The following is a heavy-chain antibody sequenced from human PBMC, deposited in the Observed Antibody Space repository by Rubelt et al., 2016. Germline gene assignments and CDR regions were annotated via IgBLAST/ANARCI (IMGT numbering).Heavy chain of an antibody. CDR3: ARDPGVLDDN. CDR2: INPNSGDT. J-gene: IGHJ4*02. CDR1: GYSFTGYY. Sequence: QVQLVQSGAEVKKPGASVKVSCKASGYSFTGYYMHWVRQAPGQGLEWMGWINPNSGDTNYAQRIQGRVTMTRDPSITTAYMELSGLKSDDTAMYYCARDPGVLDDNWGQGTLVAVSS. D-gene: IGHD2-8*01. V-gene: IGHV1-2*02.